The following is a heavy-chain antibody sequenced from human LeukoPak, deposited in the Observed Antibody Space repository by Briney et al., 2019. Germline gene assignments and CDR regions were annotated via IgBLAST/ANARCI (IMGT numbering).Heavy chain of an antibody. CDR2: INHSGST. CDR3: ARGPRYDYVWGSYRYYFDY. Sequence: SETLSLTCAVYGGSFSGYYWSWIRQPPGKGLEWIGEINHSGSTNYNPSLKSRVTISVDTSKNQFSLKLSSVTAADTAVYYCARGPRYDYVWGSYRYYFDYWGQGTLVTVSS. D-gene: IGHD3-16*02. CDR1: GGSFSGYY. V-gene: IGHV4-34*01. J-gene: IGHJ4*02.